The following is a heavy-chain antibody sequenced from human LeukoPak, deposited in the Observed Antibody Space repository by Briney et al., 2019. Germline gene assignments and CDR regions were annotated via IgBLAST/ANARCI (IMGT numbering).Heavy chain of an antibody. CDR3: ASYDFWSGFFDY. J-gene: IGHJ4*02. V-gene: IGHV4-39*07. CDR2: IYYSGNT. D-gene: IGHD3-3*01. CDR1: GDSISSSSHY. Sequence: SETLSLTCTVSGDSISSSSHYWGWIRQPPGKGLEWIGSIYYSGNTYYNPSLKSRVTISVDTSKNQFSLKLSSVTAADTAVYYCASYDFWSGFFDYWGQGTLVTVSS.